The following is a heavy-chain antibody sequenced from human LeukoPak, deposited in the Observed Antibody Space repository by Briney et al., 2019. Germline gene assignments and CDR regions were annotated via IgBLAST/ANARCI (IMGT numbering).Heavy chain of an antibody. CDR2: ISVSGGSI. V-gene: IGHV3-23*01. CDR3: AKEHSVLTMMRGLDS. J-gene: IGHJ4*02. Sequence: PGGSLRLSCAASGFTFSNYALHWVRQAPGKGLEWVSGISVSGGSIYYADSVTGRFTISRDNSKDTLYLQMYSLRVEDTALYYCAKEHSVLTMMRGLDSWGQGTLVTVSS. D-gene: IGHD3-22*01. CDR1: GFTFSNYA.